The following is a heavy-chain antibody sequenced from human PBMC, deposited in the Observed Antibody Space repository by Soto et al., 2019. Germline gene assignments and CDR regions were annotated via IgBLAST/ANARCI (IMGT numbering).Heavy chain of an antibody. D-gene: IGHD3-10*01. V-gene: IGHV3-23*01. CDR3: AKDSLNYYDSSGPFDP. Sequence: GGSLRLSCAASGFTFSSYAMSWVRQAPGKGLEWVSTISGSGSKTYYADSVKGRFTISKDNSKSTLNLQMNSLRAEDTAVYYCAKDSLNYYDSSGPFDPWGQGTLVTVSS. CDR1: GFTFSSYA. CDR2: ISGSGSKT. J-gene: IGHJ5*02.